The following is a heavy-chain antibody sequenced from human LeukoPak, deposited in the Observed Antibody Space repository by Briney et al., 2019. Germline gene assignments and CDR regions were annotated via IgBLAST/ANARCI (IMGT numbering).Heavy chain of an antibody. CDR3: ARETLYYYDSSGYYFDY. CDR2: ISSSGSTI. CDR1: GFTFSSYW. Sequence: GGSLRLSCTVFGFTFSSYWMSWVRQAPGKGLEWVSYISSSGSTIYYADSVKGRFTISRDNAKNSLYLQMNSLRAEDTAVYYCARETLYYYDSSGYYFDYWGQGTLVTVSS. D-gene: IGHD3-22*01. J-gene: IGHJ4*02. V-gene: IGHV3-48*04.